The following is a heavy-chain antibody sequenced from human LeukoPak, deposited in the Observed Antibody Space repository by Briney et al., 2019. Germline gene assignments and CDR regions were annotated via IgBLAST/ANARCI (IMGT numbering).Heavy chain of an antibody. V-gene: IGHV4-59*01. CDR1: GGSIRGYS. Sequence: PSETLSLTCTVSGGSIRGYSWSWIGQPPGKGLEWIAHMYYSGSSKYNPYLKSRDTISRDTSKNQFSLKLTSVTVADTAVYFCAREGVAAAGAFDNWGQGTLVTVSA. CDR2: MYYSGSS. CDR3: AREGVAAAGAFDN. J-gene: IGHJ4*02. D-gene: IGHD6-13*01.